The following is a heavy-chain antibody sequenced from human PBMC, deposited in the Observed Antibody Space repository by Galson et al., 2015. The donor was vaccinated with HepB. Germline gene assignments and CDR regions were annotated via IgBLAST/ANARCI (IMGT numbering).Heavy chain of an antibody. Sequence: SVKVSCKASGYTFSGYYMHWVRQAPGQGLEWMGWINPNSGGANYAQKFQGRVTMTRDTSISTVYMEVTRLRSDDTAVYYCARAQSLGTFGTFDMWGQGTMVTVSS. D-gene: IGHD3-16*01. CDR2: INPNSGGA. CDR3: ARAQSLGTFGTFDM. CDR1: GYTFSGYY. V-gene: IGHV1-2*02. J-gene: IGHJ3*02.